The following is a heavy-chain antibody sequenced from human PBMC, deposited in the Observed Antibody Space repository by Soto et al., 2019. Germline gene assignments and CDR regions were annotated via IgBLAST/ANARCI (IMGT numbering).Heavy chain of an antibody. CDR3: ASSASPDAY. CDR2: INSGSTSV. Sequence: ESGGGLVQPGGSLRLSCVASGFLFNSYSMNWVRQAPGKGLEWISYINSGSTSVFYADSVKGRFSISRDNAKNSLYLQMNSLRAEDTAVYYCASSASPDAYWGQGTLVTVSS. V-gene: IGHV3-48*01. J-gene: IGHJ4*02. D-gene: IGHD1-26*01. CDR1: GFLFNSYS.